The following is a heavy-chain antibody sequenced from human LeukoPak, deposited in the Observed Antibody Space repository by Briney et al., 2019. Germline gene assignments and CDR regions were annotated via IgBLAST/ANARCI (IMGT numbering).Heavy chain of an antibody. J-gene: IGHJ4*02. D-gene: IGHD6-13*01. CDR3: AKDRWVDH. CDR2: ISSEGKTT. Sequence: GGSLRLSCSASGFIFSPYAMHWVRQAPGKGLEYVSSISSEGKTTYYADSVKGRFTISRDNSKNTLYLQMSSLRPEDTAVYYCAKDRWVDHWGQGTLVTVSS. V-gene: IGHV3-64D*06. CDR1: GFIFSPYA.